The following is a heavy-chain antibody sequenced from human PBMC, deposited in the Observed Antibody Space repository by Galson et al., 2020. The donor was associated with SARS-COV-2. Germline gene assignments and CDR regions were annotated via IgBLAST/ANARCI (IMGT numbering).Heavy chain of an antibody. D-gene: IGHD5-12*01. J-gene: IGHJ4*02. V-gene: IGHV1-18*01. CDR2: ISTYNGDT. CDR3: ARDGQVGYDYRAVGY. CDR1: YG. Sequence: YGISWVRQPPVQRPEWMGWISTYNGDTNHAQKFQARVTMTTDTSTNTAYMELRSLRSDDTAMYYCARDGQVGYDYRAVGYWCQVTLVIVS.